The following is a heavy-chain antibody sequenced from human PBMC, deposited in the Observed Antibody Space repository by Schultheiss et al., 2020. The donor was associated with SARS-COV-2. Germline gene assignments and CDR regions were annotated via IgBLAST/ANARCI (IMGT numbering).Heavy chain of an antibody. CDR1: GGSISSYY. CDR3: ARGEQNYYYYYMDV. V-gene: IGHV4-59*01. J-gene: IGHJ6*03. D-gene: IGHD6-13*01. CDR2: IYYSGST. Sequence: SETLSLTCTVSGGSISSYYWSWIRQHPGKGLEWIGYIYYSGSTNYNPSLKSRVTISVDTSKNQFSLKLSSVTAADTAVYYCARGEQNYYYYYMDVWGKGTTVTVSS.